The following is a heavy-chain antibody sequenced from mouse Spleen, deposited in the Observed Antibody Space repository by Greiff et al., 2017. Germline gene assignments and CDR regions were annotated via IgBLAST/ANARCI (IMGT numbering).Heavy chain of an antibody. CDR3: ATRGYGNYVAY. V-gene: IGHV5-17*01. Sequence: EVKLQESGGGLVKPGGSLKLSCAASGFTFSDYGMHWVRQAPEKGLEWVAYISSGSSTIYYADTVKGRFTISRDNAKNTLFLQMTSLRSEDTAMYYCATRGYGNYVAYWGQGTLVTVSA. J-gene: IGHJ3*01. D-gene: IGHD2-10*02. CDR2: ISSGSSTI. CDR1: GFTFSDYG.